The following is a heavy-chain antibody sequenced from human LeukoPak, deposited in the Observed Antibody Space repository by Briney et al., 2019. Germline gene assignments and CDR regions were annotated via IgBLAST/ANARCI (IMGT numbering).Heavy chain of an antibody. J-gene: IGHJ5*02. Sequence: GESLRLSCAASGFTFSSYAMHWVRQAPGRGLEWVAIISDDGNNKGYADSVTGRFTISRDNSKNTLSLQMSSLTAEDTAVYYCAKDCGTIFNVLNYHLDLWGQGVLVTVSS. CDR1: GFTFSSYA. D-gene: IGHD3-3*01. CDR3: AKDCGTIFNVLNYHLDL. V-gene: IGHV3-30*02. CDR2: ISDDGNNK.